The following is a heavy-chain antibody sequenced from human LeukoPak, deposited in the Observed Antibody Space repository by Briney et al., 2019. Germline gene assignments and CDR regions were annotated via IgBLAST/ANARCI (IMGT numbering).Heavy chain of an antibody. CDR3: AREYKPGYYFDY. J-gene: IGHJ4*02. CDR2: INPNSGGT. V-gene: IGHV1-2*02. Sequence: ASVKVSCKASGYTFTGYYMHWVRQAPGQGLEWMGWINPNSGGTNYAQKFQGRVTMTRDTSISTAYMELSRLRSDDTAVYYCAREYKPGYYFDYWGQGTLVTVSS. D-gene: IGHD1-14*01. CDR1: GYTFTGYY.